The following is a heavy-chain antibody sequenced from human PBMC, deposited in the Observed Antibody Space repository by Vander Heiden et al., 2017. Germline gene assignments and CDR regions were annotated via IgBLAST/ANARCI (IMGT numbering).Heavy chain of an antibody. CDR2: ISSSGSTI. J-gene: IGHJ4*02. CDR3: ARSKSGSRVF. Sequence: QVQLVESGGALVKPGGSLRPPSAASGFTFSDYNMSLIRQAPGKGLGWVSYISSSGSTIYYADTVKGRFTISRDNAKNSLYLHMNSLRAEDTAVYYCARSKSGSRVFWGQGTLVTVSS. CDR1: GFTFSDYN. D-gene: IGHD3-22*01. V-gene: IGHV3-11*01.